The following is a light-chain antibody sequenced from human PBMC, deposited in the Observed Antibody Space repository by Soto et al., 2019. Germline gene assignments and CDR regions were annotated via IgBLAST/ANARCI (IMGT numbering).Light chain of an antibody. CDR2: KAS. CDR3: QQYNSYDT. V-gene: IGKV1-5*03. Sequence: DIQMTQSPSTLSASVGDRVTITCRASQSISSWLAWYQQKPGKAPTLLIYKASSLESGVPSRFSGSGSWTEFTLTISSLQPDDFATYYCQQYNSYDTVGRGTKLEIK. CDR1: QSISSW. J-gene: IGKJ2*01.